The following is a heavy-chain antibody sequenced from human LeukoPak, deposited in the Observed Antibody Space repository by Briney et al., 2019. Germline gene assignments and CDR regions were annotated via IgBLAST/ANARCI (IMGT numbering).Heavy chain of an antibody. CDR1: GFTFSSYS. Sequence: EGSLRLSCAASGFTFSSYSMNWVRQAPGKGLEWVSSISSSSSYIYYADSVKGRFTISRDNAKNSLYLQMNSLRAEDTAVYYCARSSGYDSPLYYWGQGTLVTVSS. CDR3: ARSSGYDSPLYY. V-gene: IGHV3-21*01. D-gene: IGHD5-12*01. CDR2: ISSSSSYI. J-gene: IGHJ4*02.